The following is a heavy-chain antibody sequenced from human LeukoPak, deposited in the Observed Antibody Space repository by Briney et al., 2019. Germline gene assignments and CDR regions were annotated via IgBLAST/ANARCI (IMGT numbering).Heavy chain of an antibody. V-gene: IGHV1-69*05. CDR1: GGTFSSYA. D-gene: IGHD1-7*01. CDR3: ARQSGTTDYYYYYMDV. J-gene: IGHJ6*03. CDR2: IIPILGTA. Sequence: ASVKVSCKASGGTFSSYAISWVRQAPGQGLEWMGGIIPILGTANYAQKFQGRVTITTDESTSTAYMELSSLRSEDTAVYYCARQSGTTDYYYYYMDVWGKGTTVTVS.